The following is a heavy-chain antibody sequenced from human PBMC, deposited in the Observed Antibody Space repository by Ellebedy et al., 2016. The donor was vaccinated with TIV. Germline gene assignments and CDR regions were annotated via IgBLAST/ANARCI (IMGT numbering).Heavy chain of an antibody. V-gene: IGHV3-48*02. CDR1: GFTFSSYS. Sequence: GESLKISXAASGFTFSSYSMNWVRQAPGKGLEWVSYISSSSSTIYYADSVKGRFTISRDNAKNSLYLQMNSLRDEDTAVYYCASEEYYYGSVLDYWGQGTLVTVSS. CDR2: ISSSSSTI. D-gene: IGHD3-10*01. CDR3: ASEEYYYGSVLDY. J-gene: IGHJ4*02.